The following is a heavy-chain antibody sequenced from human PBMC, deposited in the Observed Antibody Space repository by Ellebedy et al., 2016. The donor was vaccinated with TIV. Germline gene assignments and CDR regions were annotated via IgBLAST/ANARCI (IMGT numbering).Heavy chain of an antibody. CDR1: GFTFSSYN. V-gene: IGHV3-48*03. CDR3: ARVVDAIPARFEP. J-gene: IGHJ5*02. Sequence: GGSLRLSCAASGFTFSSYNMNWVRQAPGKGLEWVAYITSTGTAIYYADSVRGRFTISRDNAKNSLFLQMNSLRAEDTAVYYCARVVDAIPARFEPWGQGTLVTVSS. CDR2: ITSTGTAI. D-gene: IGHD2-15*01.